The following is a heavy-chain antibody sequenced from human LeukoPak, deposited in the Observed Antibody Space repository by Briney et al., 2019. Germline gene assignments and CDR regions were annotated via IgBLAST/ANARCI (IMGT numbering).Heavy chain of an antibody. V-gene: IGHV3-23*01. CDR1: GFTFSSYA. CDR3: AKDLGYSYYYYYYMDV. D-gene: IGHD1-1*01. Sequence: GGSLRLSCAASGFTFSSYAMSWVRQAPGKGLEWVSVISGSGGSTYYADSVKGRFTISRDNSKNTLYQQMNSLRAEDTAVYYCAKDLGYSYYYYYYMDVWGKGTTVTVSS. J-gene: IGHJ6*03. CDR2: ISGSGGST.